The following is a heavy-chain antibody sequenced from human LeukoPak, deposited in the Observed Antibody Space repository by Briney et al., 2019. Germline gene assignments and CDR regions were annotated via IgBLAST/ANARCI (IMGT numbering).Heavy chain of an antibody. V-gene: IGHV3-23*01. CDR1: EFTLSNYA. CDR2: IIGSGDGK. Sequence: GRTLRLSSAGSEFTLSNYAITSVPQAPGKGLQGVSAIIGSGDGKYYADSVTGRFTISRDNAKNTVLLQMNRLRAEATAVYYCEREIPGGGKSIYLDYWGQGALVTVSS. J-gene: IGHJ4*02. D-gene: IGHD2-15*01. CDR3: EREIPGGGKSIYLDY.